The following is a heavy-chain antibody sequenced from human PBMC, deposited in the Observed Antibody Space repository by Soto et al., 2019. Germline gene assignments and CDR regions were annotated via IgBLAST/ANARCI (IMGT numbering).Heavy chain of an antibody. J-gene: IGHJ4*02. CDR2: IYWDGDK. CDR3: AHRRGAYHFDY. Sequence: QITLKESGPTLVKSTQTLTLTCTFSGFSLSTNGVGVGWIRQPPGKALEWLALIYWDGDKRYRPSLKSRLTVTEDTTKNQVVLTMTNIDPVDTATYYCAHRRGAYHFDYWGQGTLVTVSS. D-gene: IGHD1-26*01. CDR1: GFSLSTNGVG. V-gene: IGHV2-5*02.